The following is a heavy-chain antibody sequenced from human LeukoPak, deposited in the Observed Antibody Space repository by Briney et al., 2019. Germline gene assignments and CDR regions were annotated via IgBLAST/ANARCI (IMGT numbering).Heavy chain of an antibody. V-gene: IGHV3-33*01. CDR1: GFTFSSYG. D-gene: IGHD2-2*01. CDR2: IWYDGSNK. CDR3: ASRGVPAARAFDI. J-gene: IGHJ3*02. Sequence: GRSLRLSCAASGFTFSSYGMHWVRQAPGKGLEWVAVIWYDGSNKYYADSVKGRFTISRDNSKNTLYLQMNSLRAEDTAVYYCASRGVPAARAFDIWGQGTMVTVSS.